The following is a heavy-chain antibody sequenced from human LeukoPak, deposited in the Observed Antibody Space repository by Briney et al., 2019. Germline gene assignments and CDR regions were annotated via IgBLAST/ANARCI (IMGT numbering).Heavy chain of an antibody. Sequence: GGSLRLSCAASGFTFSSFWMSWVRQAPGKGLEWVANIKQDGSEKYYVDSVKGRFTISRVNAKDSLYLQMNSLRAEDTAVYYCARVRGSFSLDYWGQGTLVTVSS. V-gene: IGHV3-7*01. CDR1: GFTFSSFW. CDR3: ARVRGSFSLDY. CDR2: IKQDGSEK. J-gene: IGHJ4*02. D-gene: IGHD1-26*01.